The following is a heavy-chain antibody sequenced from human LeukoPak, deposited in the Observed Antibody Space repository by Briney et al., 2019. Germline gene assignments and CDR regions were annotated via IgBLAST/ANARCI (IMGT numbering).Heavy chain of an antibody. CDR2: IRHDGSTK. CDR3: ARDNYDSSGYYFD. J-gene: IGHJ4*02. CDR1: GFTFSNFG. Sequence: PGGSLRLSWAASGFTFSNFGMHWVRQDPGEGLEWVAVIRHDGSTKYYGDTVKGRFTISRDNATNSLYLQMNSLRAEETAVYYCARDNYDSSGYYFDWGQGTLVTVSS. V-gene: IGHV3-33*01. D-gene: IGHD3-22*01.